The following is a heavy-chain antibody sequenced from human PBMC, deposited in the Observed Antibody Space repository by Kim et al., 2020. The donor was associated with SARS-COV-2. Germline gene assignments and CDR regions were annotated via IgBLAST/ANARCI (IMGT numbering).Heavy chain of an antibody. J-gene: IGHJ4*02. CDR2: ST. CDR3: ARESPFDYV. V-gene: IGHV4-31*02. Sequence: STYYNPSLTSRVTISVDTSKNQFSLKLSSVTAADTAVYYCARESPFDYVWGQGTLVTVSS. D-gene: IGHD4-17*01.